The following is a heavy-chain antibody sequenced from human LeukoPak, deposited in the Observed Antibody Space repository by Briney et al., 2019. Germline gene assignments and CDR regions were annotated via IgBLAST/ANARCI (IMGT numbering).Heavy chain of an antibody. D-gene: IGHD3-22*01. J-gene: IGHJ4*02. CDR3: ARVSPLHYDSSGYYQGPFDY. CDR1: GGSISSSPYY. V-gene: IGHV4-39*01. Sequence: SETLSLTCSVSGGSISSSPYYWGWIRQPPGKGLEWIGSVHYSGRTYYNPSLKSRVTTSIDTSKKQFSLKLSSVTAADTAVYYCARVSPLHYDSSGYYQGPFDYWGQGTLVTVSS. CDR2: VHYSGRT.